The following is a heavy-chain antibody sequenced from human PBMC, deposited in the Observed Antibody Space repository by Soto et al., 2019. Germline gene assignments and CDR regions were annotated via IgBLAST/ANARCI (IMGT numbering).Heavy chain of an antibody. Sequence: GESLKISCKGSGYSFTSYWIGWVRQMPGKGLEWMGIIYPGDSDTRYSPSFQGQVTISADKSISTAYLQWSSLKASDTAMYYCARLLVDTAMVNVRWFDPWGQGTLVTVSS. D-gene: IGHD5-18*01. J-gene: IGHJ5*02. CDR3: ARLLVDTAMVNVRWFDP. CDR1: GYSFTSYW. CDR2: IYPGDSDT. V-gene: IGHV5-51*01.